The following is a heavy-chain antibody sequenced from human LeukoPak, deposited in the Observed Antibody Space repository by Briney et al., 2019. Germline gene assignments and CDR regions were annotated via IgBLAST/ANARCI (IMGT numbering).Heavy chain of an antibody. CDR3: ASGGSYYGSYFDY. Sequence: ASVKVSCKASGCTFSSYAISWVRQAPGQGLESMGGIIPIFGTANYAQQFQGRVTITADESTSTAYMELSSLRSEDTAAYYCASGGSYYGSYFDYWGQGTLVTVSS. CDR1: GCTFSSYA. V-gene: IGHV1-69*13. J-gene: IGHJ4*02. CDR2: IIPIFGTA. D-gene: IGHD1-26*01.